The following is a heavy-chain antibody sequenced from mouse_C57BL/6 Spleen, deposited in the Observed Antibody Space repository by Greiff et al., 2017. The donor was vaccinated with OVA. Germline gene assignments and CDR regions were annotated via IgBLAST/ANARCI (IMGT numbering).Heavy chain of an antibody. D-gene: IGHD2-4*01. CDR3: ARWGYDYGGVDY. J-gene: IGHJ2*01. Sequence: QVQLQQPDAELVKPGASVKMSCKASGYTFTDYCIHWMKQRPGQGLEWIGYIYPSDGSTNYNEKFKGKATLTVDKSSSTAYMQLNSLTSEDSAVYVGARWGYDYGGVDYWGQGTTLTVSS. CDR2: IYPSDGST. CDR1: GYTFTDYC. V-gene: IGHV1-78*01.